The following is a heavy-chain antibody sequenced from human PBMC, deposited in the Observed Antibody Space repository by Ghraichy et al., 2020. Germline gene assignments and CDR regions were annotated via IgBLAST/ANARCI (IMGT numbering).Heavy chain of an antibody. CDR1: GFTFSSYA. Sequence: GGSLRLSCAASGFTFSSYAMSWVRQAPGKGLEWVSAISGSGGSTYYADSVKGRFTISRDNSKNTLYLQMNSLRAEDTAVYYCAKDYYYSSGYYYAPNSNFDYWGQGTLVTVSS. J-gene: IGHJ4*02. CDR2: ISGSGGST. V-gene: IGHV3-23*01. D-gene: IGHD3-22*01. CDR3: AKDYYYSSGYYYAPNSNFDY.